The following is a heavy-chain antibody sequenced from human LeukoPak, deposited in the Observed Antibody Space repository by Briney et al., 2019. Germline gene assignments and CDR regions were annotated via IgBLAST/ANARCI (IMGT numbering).Heavy chain of an antibody. CDR1: GFTFGDYA. J-gene: IGHJ4*02. CDR2: IRSKAYGGTT. D-gene: IGHD2-21*02. Sequence: PGGSLRLSCTASGFTFGDYAMSWVRQAPGKGLEWVGFIRSKAYGGTTEYAASVNGRFTISRDDSKSIAYLQMNSLKTEDTAVYYCTRPTKAYCGGDCYSAGYWGQGTLVTVSS. V-gene: IGHV3-49*04. CDR3: TRPTKAYCGGDCYSAGY.